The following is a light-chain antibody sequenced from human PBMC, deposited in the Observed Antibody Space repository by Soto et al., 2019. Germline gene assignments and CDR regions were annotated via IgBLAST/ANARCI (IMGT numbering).Light chain of an antibody. V-gene: IGLV4-69*01. J-gene: IGLJ2*01. CDR2: LNSDGSH. Sequence: QLVLTQSPSASASLGASVKLTCTLSSGHNSYAIAWHQQQPEKGPRYLMKLNSDGSHSKGDGLPNRFSGSSSGTERHLTISSLQSEDEADYYCQTWGTAIHDVVFGGGTKVTVL. CDR1: SGHNSYA. CDR3: QTWGTAIHDVV.